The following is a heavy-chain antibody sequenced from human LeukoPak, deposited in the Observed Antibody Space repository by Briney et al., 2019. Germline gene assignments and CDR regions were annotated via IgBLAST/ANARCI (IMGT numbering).Heavy chain of an antibody. CDR3: ARDPCRGSCFDY. Sequence: ASVKVSCKASGYTFTSYYMHWMRQAPGQGLEWMGIINPSGGSTSYAQKFQGRVTMTRDMSTSTVYMELSSLGSEDTAVYYCARDPCRGSCFDYWGQGTLVTVSS. V-gene: IGHV1-46*01. CDR2: INPSGGST. J-gene: IGHJ4*02. CDR1: GYTFTSYY. D-gene: IGHD3-10*01.